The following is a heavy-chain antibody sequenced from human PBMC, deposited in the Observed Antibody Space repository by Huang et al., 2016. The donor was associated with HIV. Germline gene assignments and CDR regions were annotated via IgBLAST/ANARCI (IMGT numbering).Heavy chain of an antibody. V-gene: IGHV4-34*02. CDR1: GGSFTGNY. D-gene: IGHD3-3*01. CDR3: ARQWTILEWLLGLDV. Sequence: QMQLQQRGAGLLKPSETLSLTCGVSGGSFTGNYLTWIRQAPGKGLEWIGEVNDSGATHYNPSLNVRVTISLDKSNRELSLNLRSVTAADTAVYYCARQWTILEWLLGLDVWGQGTTVIVSS. CDR2: VNDSGAT. J-gene: IGHJ6*02.